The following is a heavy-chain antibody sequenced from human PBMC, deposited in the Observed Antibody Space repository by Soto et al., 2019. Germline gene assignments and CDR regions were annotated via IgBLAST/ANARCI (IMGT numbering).Heavy chain of an antibody. V-gene: IGHV4-30-2*01. J-gene: IGHJ3*02. CDR3: ARAHGSGWGAFDI. CDR2: IYHRGST. CDR1: GGSISSGGYS. Sequence: QLQLQESGSGLVKPSQTLSLTCAVSGGSISSGGYSWSWIRQPPGKGLEWIGYIYHRGSTYYNPSLKRRATISVDRSKNQFSLKLTSVTAADTAVYYCARAHGSGWGAFDIWGQGTMVTVSS. D-gene: IGHD3-10*01.